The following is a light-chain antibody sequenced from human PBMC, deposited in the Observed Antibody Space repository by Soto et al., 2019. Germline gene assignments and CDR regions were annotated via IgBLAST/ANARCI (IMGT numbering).Light chain of an antibody. CDR3: QQYGSSPRGA. Sequence: EIVLTQSPGTLSLSPGERATLSCRASQSISSSFLAWYQQKPGQAPRLLIHGASSRATGIPDRFSGGGSGTDFTLTIGRLEPEDFAVYYCQQYGSSPRGAFGQGTKVEI. J-gene: IGKJ1*01. V-gene: IGKV3-20*01. CDR2: GAS. CDR1: QSISSSF.